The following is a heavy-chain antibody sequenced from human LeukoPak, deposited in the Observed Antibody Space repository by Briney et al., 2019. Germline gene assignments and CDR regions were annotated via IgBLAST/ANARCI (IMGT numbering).Heavy chain of an antibody. CDR1: GFTFNYA. CDR3: AKHADGSGRPRAGFDH. CDR2: ISGSGGST. Sequence: GGSLRLSCAASGFTFNYAMTWARQPPGKGLEWVSAISGSGGSTYYADSLKDRFTISKDNPKNTLYLLMSSLRPEDTAVYYCAKHADGSGRPRAGFDHWGQGTLVTVSS. V-gene: IGHV3-23*01. D-gene: IGHD3-22*01. J-gene: IGHJ4*02.